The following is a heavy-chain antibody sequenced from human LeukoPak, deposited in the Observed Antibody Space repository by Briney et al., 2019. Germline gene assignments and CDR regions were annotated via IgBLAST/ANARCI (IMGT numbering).Heavy chain of an antibody. CDR3: ARGRVDSSSWYENSTLDY. CDR2: INHSGST. CDR1: GGSFSGYY. Sequence: SETLSLTCAVYGGSFSGYYWSWIRQPPGKGLEWFGEINHSGSTNYNPSLKSRVTISVDTSNNQFSLKLSSVTAADTAVYYCARGRVDSSSWYENSTLDYWGQGTLVTVSS. D-gene: IGHD6-13*01. J-gene: IGHJ4*02. V-gene: IGHV4-34*01.